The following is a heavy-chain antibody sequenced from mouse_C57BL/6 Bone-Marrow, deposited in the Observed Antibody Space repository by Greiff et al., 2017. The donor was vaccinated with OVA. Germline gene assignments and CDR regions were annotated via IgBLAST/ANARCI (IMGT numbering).Heavy chain of an antibody. J-gene: IGHJ3*01. D-gene: IGHD2-4*01. CDR1: GYTFTTYP. CDR3: ARPGDYDGDWFAY. V-gene: IGHV1-47*01. Sequence: VKLQQSGAELVKPGASVKMSCKASGYTFTTYPIEWMKQNHGKSLEWIGTFHPYNDDTKYNEKFKGKATLTVEKSSSTVYLELSRLTSDDSAVYYCARPGDYDGDWFAYWGQGTLVTVSA. CDR2: FHPYNDDT.